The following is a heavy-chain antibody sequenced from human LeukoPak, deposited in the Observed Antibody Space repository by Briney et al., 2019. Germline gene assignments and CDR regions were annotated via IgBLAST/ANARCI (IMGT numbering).Heavy chain of an antibody. Sequence: EASVKVSCKASGYTFTSYAMNWVRQAPGQGLEWMGWINTNTGNPTYAQGFTGRFVFPLDTSVSTAYLQISSLKAEDTAVYYCAIWDEESRDYWGQGTLVTVSS. V-gene: IGHV7-4-1*02. CDR1: GYTFTSYA. J-gene: IGHJ4*02. CDR2: INTNTGNP. D-gene: IGHD1-26*01. CDR3: AIWDEESRDY.